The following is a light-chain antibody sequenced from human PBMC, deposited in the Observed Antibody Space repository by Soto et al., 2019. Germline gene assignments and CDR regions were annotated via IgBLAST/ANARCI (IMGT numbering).Light chain of an antibody. CDR3: CSYAGSYSWV. Sequence: QSVLTQPRSVSGSPGQSVTISCTXXXSGVGAYNYVSWYQHHPGKAPKVMIYDVSERPSGVPDRFSGSKSDNKASLTISGLQAEDEADYYCCSYAGSYSWVFGGGTKLTVL. CDR1: XSGVGAYNY. J-gene: IGLJ3*02. CDR2: DVS. V-gene: IGLV2-11*01.